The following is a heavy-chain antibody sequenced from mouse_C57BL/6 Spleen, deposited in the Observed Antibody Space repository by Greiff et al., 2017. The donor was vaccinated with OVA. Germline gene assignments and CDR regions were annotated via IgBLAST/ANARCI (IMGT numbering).Heavy chain of an antibody. CDR1: GYSITSGYD. CDR2: ISYSGST. Sequence: VQLKESGPGMVKPSQSLSLTCTVTGYSITSGYDWHWIRHFPGNKLEWMGYISYSGSTNYNPSLKSRISITHDTSKNQFFLKLNSVTTEDTATYYCARRGSYYFDYWGQGTTLTVSS. V-gene: IGHV3-1*01. CDR3: ARRGSYYFDY. J-gene: IGHJ2*01.